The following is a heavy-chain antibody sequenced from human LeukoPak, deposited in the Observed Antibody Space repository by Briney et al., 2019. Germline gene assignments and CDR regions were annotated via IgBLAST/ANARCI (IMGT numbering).Heavy chain of an antibody. CDR1: GGSFSGYY. Sequence: SETLSLTCAVYGGSFSGYYWSWIRQPPGKGLEWIGEINHSGSTNYNPSLKSRVPISVDTSKNQFSLKLSSVTAADTAVYYCARGRTEGYSYGSRAPYYFDYWGQGTLVTVSS. CDR3: ARGRTEGYSYGSRAPYYFDY. V-gene: IGHV4-34*01. J-gene: IGHJ4*02. CDR2: INHSGST. D-gene: IGHD5-18*01.